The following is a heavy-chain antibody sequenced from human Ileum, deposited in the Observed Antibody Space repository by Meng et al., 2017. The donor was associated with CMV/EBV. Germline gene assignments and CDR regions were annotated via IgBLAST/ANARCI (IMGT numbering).Heavy chain of an antibody. V-gene: IGHV3-7*04. D-gene: IGHD1-1*01. CDR1: GFTFYDYA. CDR3: EGGYGY. Sequence: GESLKISCAASGFTFYDYAMHWVRQAPGKGLEWVANINDDGTWSQYVDSVKGRFIISRDNAQNSLYLQMNSLRVDDTAMYFCEGGYGYWGRGTLVTVSS. J-gene: IGHJ4*02. CDR2: INDDGTWS.